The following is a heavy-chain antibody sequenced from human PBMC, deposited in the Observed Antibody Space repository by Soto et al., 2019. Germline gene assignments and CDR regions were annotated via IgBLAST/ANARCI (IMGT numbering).Heavy chain of an antibody. CDR1: GGSISSGGYY. J-gene: IGHJ6*02. D-gene: IGHD3-9*01. Sequence: QVQLQESGPGLVKPSQTLSLTCTVSGGSISSGGYYWSWIRQHPGKGLEWIGYIYYSGSTYYNPSLKSRVTISVDTSKNQFALKLSSVTAADTAVYYCAGEDWDYYYGMDVWGQGTTVTVSS. CDR3: AGEDWDYYYGMDV. CDR2: IYYSGST. V-gene: IGHV4-31*03.